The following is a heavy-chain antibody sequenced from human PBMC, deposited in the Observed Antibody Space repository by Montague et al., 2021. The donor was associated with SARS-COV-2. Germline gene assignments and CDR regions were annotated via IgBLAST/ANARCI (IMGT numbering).Heavy chain of an antibody. CDR1: GFTFSSYA. CDR2: ISANAMKT. D-gene: IGHD1-26*01. CDR3: ARDSRIVGATGGMDV. J-gene: IGHJ6*02. Sequence: SLRLSCAASGFTFSSYAMHWVRQAPGKGLEWVSSISANAMKTHYPDSVKGRFTISRDNAKNSLNLQMDSLRAEDTALYYCARDSRIVGATGGMDVWGQGTTVIVSS. V-gene: IGHV3-21*04.